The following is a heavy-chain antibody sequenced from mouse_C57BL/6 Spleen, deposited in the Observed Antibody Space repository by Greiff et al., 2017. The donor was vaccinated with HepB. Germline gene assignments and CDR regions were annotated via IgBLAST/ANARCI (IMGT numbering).Heavy chain of an antibody. CDR2: IDPETGGT. J-gene: IGHJ3*01. Sequence: VQLQQSGAELVRPGASVTLSCKASGYTFTDYEMHWVKQTPVHGLEWIGAIDPETGGTAYNQKFKGKAILTADKSSSTAYMELRSLTSEDSAVYYCTNYGSSSPPFAYWGQGTLVTVSA. CDR1: GYTFTDYE. V-gene: IGHV1-15*01. CDR3: TNYGSSSPPFAY. D-gene: IGHD1-1*01.